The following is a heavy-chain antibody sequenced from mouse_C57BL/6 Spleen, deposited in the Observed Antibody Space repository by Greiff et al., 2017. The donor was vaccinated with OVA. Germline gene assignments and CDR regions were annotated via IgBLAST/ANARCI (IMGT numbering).Heavy chain of an antibody. CDR1: GFTFSDYY. CDR2: INYDGSST. D-gene: IGHD3-3*01. J-gene: IGHJ3*01. V-gene: IGHV5-16*01. CDR3: ARGDVGFAY. Sequence: EVKLMESEGGLVQPGSSMKLSCTASGFTFSDYYMAWVRQVPEKGLEWVANINYDGSSTYYLDSLKSRFIISLDNAKNILYLQMSSLKSEDTATYYCARGDVGFAYWGQGTLVTVSA.